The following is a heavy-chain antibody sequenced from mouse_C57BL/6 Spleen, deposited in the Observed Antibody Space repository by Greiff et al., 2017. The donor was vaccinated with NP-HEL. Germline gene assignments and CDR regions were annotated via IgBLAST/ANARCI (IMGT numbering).Heavy chain of an antibody. V-gene: IGHV1-72*01. J-gene: IGHJ3*01. D-gene: IGHD1-1*01. Sequence: QVQLQQPGAELVKPGASVKLSCKASGYTFTSYWMHWVKQRPGRGLEWIGRIDPNSGGTKYNEKFKSKATLTVDKPSSTAYMQLSSLTSEDSAVYYCAREGIITTVGEAWFAYLGQGTLVTVSA. CDR1: GYTFTSYW. CDR3: AREGIITTVGEAWFAY. CDR2: IDPNSGGT.